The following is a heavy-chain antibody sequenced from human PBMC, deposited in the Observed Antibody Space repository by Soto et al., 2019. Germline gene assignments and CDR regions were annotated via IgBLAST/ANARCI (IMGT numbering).Heavy chain of an antibody. Sequence: PGWSLRLSCAASGFTFSSYDMHWVRQVTGKGLEWVSVVDVAGDTKYSDSVKGRFTISRENARNSLYLQMRTLTVGDTAVYYCESGEVRSWSGHSWLDSWGQGFSVTVSA. V-gene: IGHV3-13*01. CDR3: ESGEVRSWSGHSWLDS. J-gene: IGHJ5*01. CDR2: VDVAGDT. CDR1: GFTFSSYD. D-gene: IGHD6-13*01.